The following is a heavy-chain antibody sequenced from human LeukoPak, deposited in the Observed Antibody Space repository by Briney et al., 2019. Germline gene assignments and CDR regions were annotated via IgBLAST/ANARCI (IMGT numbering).Heavy chain of an antibody. CDR1: GYTFTSYG. D-gene: IGHD3-22*01. V-gene: IGHV1-18*01. CDR3: ARDLVVITTFPDAFDI. J-gene: IGHJ3*02. Sequence: ASVKVSCKASGYTFTSYGISWVRQAPGQGLKWMGWISAYNGNTNYAQKLQGRVTMTTDTSTSTAYMELRSLRSDDTAVYYCARDLVVITTFPDAFDIWGQGTMVTVSS. CDR2: ISAYNGNT.